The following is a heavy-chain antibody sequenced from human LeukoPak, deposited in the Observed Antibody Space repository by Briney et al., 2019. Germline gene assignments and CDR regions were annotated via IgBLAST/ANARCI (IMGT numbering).Heavy chain of an antibody. CDR1: GFTFSNYF. CDR2: IWYDGSNQ. V-gene: IGHV3-33*08. Sequence: GGSLRLSCAASGFTFSNYFIHWVRQAPGKGLEWVAVIWYDGSNQYCAESVKGRFTISRDNSKNTLYLQMNSLRAEDTAVYYCARGAYCGGNCYWYFDLWGRGTLVTVSS. D-gene: IGHD2-21*02. J-gene: IGHJ2*01. CDR3: ARGAYCGGNCYWYFDL.